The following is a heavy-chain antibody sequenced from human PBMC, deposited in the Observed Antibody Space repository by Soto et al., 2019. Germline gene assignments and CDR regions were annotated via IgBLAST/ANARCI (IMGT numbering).Heavy chain of an antibody. D-gene: IGHD5-12*01. CDR1: GGSISSYY. CDR3: ARDNKVIYSGYFDY. J-gene: IGHJ4*02. CDR2: IYYSGST. V-gene: IGHV4-59*01. Sequence: SETLSLTCTVSGGSISSYYWSWIRQPPGKGLEWIGYIYYSGSTNYNPSLKSRVTISVDTSKNQFSLKLSSVTAADTAVYYCARDNKVIYSGYFDYWGQGTLVTVSS.